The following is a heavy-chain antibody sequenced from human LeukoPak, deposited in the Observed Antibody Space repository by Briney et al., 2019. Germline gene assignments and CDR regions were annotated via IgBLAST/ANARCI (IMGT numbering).Heavy chain of an antibody. V-gene: IGHV3-23*01. D-gene: IGHD3-16*01. CDR3: AREPTAAGYVDY. CDR1: GFTFSTYA. Sequence: GGSLRLSCAASGFTFSTYAMSWVRQGPGKGLEWVSAISGSGTWTYYADSVKGRFTVSRDNSKNTLYLQMNSLRAEDTAIYYCAREPTAAGYVDYWGQGTLATVSS. J-gene: IGHJ4*02. CDR2: ISGSGTWT.